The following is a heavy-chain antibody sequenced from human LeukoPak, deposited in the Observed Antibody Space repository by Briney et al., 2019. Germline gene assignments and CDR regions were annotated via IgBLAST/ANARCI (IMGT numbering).Heavy chain of an antibody. CDR3: AKAFIGRELQSFDY. J-gene: IGHJ4*02. CDR1: GFTFSSYA. CDR2: ISGSGGST. Sequence: GGSLRLSCAVSGFTFSSYAMSWVRQAPGKGLEWVSAISGSGGSTYYADSVKGRFTISRDNSKNTLYLQMNSLRAEDTAVYYCAKAFIGRELQSFDYWGQGTLVTVSS. V-gene: IGHV3-23*01. D-gene: IGHD1-26*01.